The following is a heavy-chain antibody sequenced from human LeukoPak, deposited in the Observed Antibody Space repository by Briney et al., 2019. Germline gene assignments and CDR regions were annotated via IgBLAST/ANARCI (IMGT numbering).Heavy chain of an antibody. CDR1: GFTISDYH. V-gene: IGHV3-11*04. Sequence: GGSLRLSCAASGFTISDYHMAWTRQAPGKALQWVSYISNGGDIYYADSVKGRFTISRDNAKNSLYLQMNSLRAEDTALYYCAKDIEAAGLFFDYWGKGTLVTVSS. CDR3: AKDIEAAGLFFDY. CDR2: ISNGGDI. D-gene: IGHD6-13*01. J-gene: IGHJ4*02.